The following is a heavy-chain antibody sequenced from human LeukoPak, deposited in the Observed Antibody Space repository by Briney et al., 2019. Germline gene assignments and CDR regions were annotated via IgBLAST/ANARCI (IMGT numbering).Heavy chain of an antibody. J-gene: IGHJ5*02. D-gene: IGHD6-19*01. Sequence: GGSLRLSCAASGFSFSSCAMSWVRQSPGKGLEWVSAIGSDGSAIYYADSVKGRFTISRDNYKNTLYLQMDSLRVEDSAVYYCARPGLTVAGTRWFDPWGQGALVTVSS. CDR2: IGSDGSAI. CDR1: GFSFSSCA. CDR3: ARPGLTVAGTRWFDP. V-gene: IGHV3-23*01.